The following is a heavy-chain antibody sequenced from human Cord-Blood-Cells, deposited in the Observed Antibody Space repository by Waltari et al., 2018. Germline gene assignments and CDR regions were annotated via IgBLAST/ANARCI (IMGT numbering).Heavy chain of an antibody. Sequence: EVQLVESGGGLVQPGGSLRLSCAASGFTFSSYWMSWVRQAPGKGREWGANIKKDGSGKYYVDSVKGRFTISRDNAKNSLYLQMNSLRAEDTAVYYCARCPYSSSWSPLDYWGQGTLVTVAS. J-gene: IGHJ4*02. CDR3: ARCPYSSSWSPLDY. D-gene: IGHD6-13*01. CDR2: IKKDGSGK. V-gene: IGHV3-7*01. CDR1: GFTFSSYW.